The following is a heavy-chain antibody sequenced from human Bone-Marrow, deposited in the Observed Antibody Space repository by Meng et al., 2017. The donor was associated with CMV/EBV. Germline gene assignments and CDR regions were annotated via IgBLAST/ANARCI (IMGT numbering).Heavy chain of an antibody. Sequence: ASVKVSCKASGYTFTSYGISWVRQAPGQGLEWMGWISAYNGNTNYAQKLQGRVTMTTDTSTSTAYMELRSLRSDDTAVYYCARIAAAVNEWDYWGQGKLVTVSS. CDR1: GYTFTSYG. J-gene: IGHJ4*02. CDR3: ARIAAAVNEWDY. V-gene: IGHV1-18*01. D-gene: IGHD6-13*01. CDR2: ISAYNGNT.